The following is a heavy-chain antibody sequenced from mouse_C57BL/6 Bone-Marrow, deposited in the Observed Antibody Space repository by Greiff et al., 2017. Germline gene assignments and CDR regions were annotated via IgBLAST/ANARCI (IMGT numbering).Heavy chain of an antibody. CDR2: INYDGSST. CDR1: GFTFSDYY. CDR3: AREGGYNYDFFNSMDY. D-gene: IGHD2-12*01. V-gene: IGHV5-16*01. Sequence: EVQLVESEGGLVQPGSSMKLSCTASGFTFSDYYMAWVRQVPEKGLEWVANINYDGSSTYYLDSLKSRFIISRDNAKNILYLQMSSLKSEDTATYYCAREGGYNYDFFNSMDYWGQGTSVTVSS. J-gene: IGHJ4*01.